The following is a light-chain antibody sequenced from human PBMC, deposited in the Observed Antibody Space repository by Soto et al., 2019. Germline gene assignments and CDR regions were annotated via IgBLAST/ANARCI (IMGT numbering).Light chain of an antibody. J-gene: IGKJ1*01. V-gene: IGKV1-5*01. Sequence: IQMTESPATLAASVGDTVTITCRASQSISVSLAWYQQKPGKAPNLLIYDASTLQGGVPSRFSGSGSGTEFTLTVTSLQPEDFATYYCQQYNTYSQTFGQGAKVDI. CDR2: DAS. CDR1: QSISVS. CDR3: QQYNTYSQT.